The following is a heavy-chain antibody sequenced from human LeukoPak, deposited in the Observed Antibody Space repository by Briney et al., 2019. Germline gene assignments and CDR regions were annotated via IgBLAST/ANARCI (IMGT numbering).Heavy chain of an antibody. CDR2: IYYSGST. CDR1: GGSMTNLY. V-gene: IGHV4-59*01. D-gene: IGHD3-3*01. CDR3: ARAWGMSGYYPYYFDY. J-gene: IGHJ4*02. Sequence: TSETLSLTCSVSGGSMTNLYWTWIRQPPGKGLEWIGYIYYSGSTNYNPSLKSRVTISVDTSKNQFSLKLSSVTAADTAVYYCARAWGMSGYYPYYFDYWGQGTLVTVSS.